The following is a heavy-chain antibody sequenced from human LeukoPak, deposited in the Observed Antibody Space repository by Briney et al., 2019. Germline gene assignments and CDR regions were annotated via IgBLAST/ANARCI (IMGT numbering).Heavy chain of an antibody. Sequence: GGSLRLSCAASGFTFGSYSMNWVRQAPGKGLEWVSSISSSSSYIYYADSVKGRFTISRDNAKNSLYLQMNSLRAEDTAVYYCARASPGGWFDPWGQGTLVTVSS. J-gene: IGHJ5*02. CDR2: ISSSSSYI. CDR1: GFTFGSYS. CDR3: ARASPGGWFDP. D-gene: IGHD1-14*01. V-gene: IGHV3-21*01.